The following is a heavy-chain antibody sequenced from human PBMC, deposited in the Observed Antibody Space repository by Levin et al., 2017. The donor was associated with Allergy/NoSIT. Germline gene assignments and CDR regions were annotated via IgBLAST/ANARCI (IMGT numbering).Heavy chain of an antibody. CDR2: IIPIFGTA. CDR3: ARDGYNFGFWFDP. Sequence: KISCKASGGTFSSYAISWVRQAPGQGLEWMGGIIPIFGTANYAQKFQGRVTITADESTSTAYMELSSLRSEDTAVYYCARDGYNFGFWFDPWGQGTLVTVSS. D-gene: IGHD5-18*01. J-gene: IGHJ5*02. CDR1: GGTFSSYA. V-gene: IGHV1-69*01.